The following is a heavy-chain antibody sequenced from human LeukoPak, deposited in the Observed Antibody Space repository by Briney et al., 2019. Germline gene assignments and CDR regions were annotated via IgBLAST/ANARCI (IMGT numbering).Heavy chain of an antibody. Sequence: GGSLRLSCVVSGFTFGNYAMHWDRQTPGKGLDWDCLISGDGHTTYYADSVKGRFTISRDNRKAYLYLQMNGLTTEETAFYYCAKDHYYSNYRPHYFDSWGQGTLVTVSS. J-gene: IGHJ4*02. CDR1: GFTFGNYA. V-gene: IGHV3-43*02. D-gene: IGHD4-11*01. CDR2: ISGDGHTT. CDR3: AKDHYYSNYRPHYFDS.